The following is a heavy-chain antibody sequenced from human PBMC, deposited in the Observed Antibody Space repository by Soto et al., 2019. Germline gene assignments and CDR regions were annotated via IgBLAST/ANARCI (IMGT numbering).Heavy chain of an antibody. CDR3: AKSKDSTIFGVVIYYFDT. J-gene: IGHJ4*02. Sequence: GGSLRLSCAASGFTFSSFGMNWVRKAPGKGLEWVSSLSPNGGSTYYAESVKGRFTISRDNAKNTLFLQMDSLRAEDTAVYFCAKSKDSTIFGVVIYYFDTCGQGALVTVPS. CDR1: GFTFSSFG. D-gene: IGHD3-3*01. V-gene: IGHV3-23*01. CDR2: LSPNGGST.